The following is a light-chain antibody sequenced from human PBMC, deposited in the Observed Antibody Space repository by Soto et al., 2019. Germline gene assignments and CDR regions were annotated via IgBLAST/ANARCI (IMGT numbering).Light chain of an antibody. CDR1: QTVRNNY. V-gene: IGKV3-20*01. CDR3: QQYGNSPIT. Sequence: EVVLTQSPAILSLSPGEGATLSCRASQTVRNNYLAWYQQKPGQAPRLLIYGTSSRATGIPDRFSGSGSGTDFTLTISRLEPEDFAVYYCQQYGNSPITFGQGTRLEIK. CDR2: GTS. J-gene: IGKJ5*01.